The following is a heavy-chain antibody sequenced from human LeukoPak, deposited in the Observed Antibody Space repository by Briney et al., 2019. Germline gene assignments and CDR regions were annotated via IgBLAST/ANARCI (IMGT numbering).Heavy chain of an antibody. V-gene: IGHV3-74*01. Sequence: PGRSLRLSCAASGFTFSSYWMHWVRQVPGKGLVWVSRINSDGRTTTYADSVKGRFTISRDNAKTTLFLQMNSLRAEDTAVYYCAGTVGSAPDYYGSGGFAVLDYWGQGTLVTVSS. J-gene: IGHJ4*02. CDR2: INSDGRTT. D-gene: IGHD3-10*01. CDR1: GFTFSSYW. CDR3: AGTVGSAPDYYGSGGFAVLDY.